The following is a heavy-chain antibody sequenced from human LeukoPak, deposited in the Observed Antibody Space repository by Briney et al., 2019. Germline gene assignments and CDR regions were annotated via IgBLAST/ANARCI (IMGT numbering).Heavy chain of an antibody. D-gene: IGHD2-15*01. Sequence: GASVKVSCKASGYTFTGYYMHWVRQAPGQGLEWMGWINPNSGGTNYAQRFQGRVTMTRDTSISTAYMELSRLRSDDTAVYYCARGIVVVVADVYYFDYWGQGTLVTVSS. V-gene: IGHV1-2*02. CDR1: GYTFTGYY. CDR3: ARGIVVVVADVYYFDY. CDR2: INPNSGGT. J-gene: IGHJ4*02.